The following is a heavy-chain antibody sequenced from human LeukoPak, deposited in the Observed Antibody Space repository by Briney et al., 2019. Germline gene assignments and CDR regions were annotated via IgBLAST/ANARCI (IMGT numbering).Heavy chain of an antibody. J-gene: IGHJ4*02. Sequence: GGSLRLSCAASGFTFSSYAMHWVRQAPGKGLEWVANIKQDGSEKYYVDSVKGRFTISRDNAKNSLYLQMNSLRAEDTAVYYCAREKLPNYWGQGTLVTVSS. CDR3: AREKLPNY. CDR2: IKQDGSEK. V-gene: IGHV3-7*03. CDR1: GFTFSSYA. D-gene: IGHD2-15*01.